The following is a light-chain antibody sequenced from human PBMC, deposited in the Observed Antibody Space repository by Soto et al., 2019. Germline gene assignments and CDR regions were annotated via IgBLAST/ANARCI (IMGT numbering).Light chain of an antibody. J-gene: IGLJ1*01. CDR2: GVK. Sequence: QSTLTQPASVSGSPGQSITISCTGSGRDIGAYDYVSWYQQHPGKAPKLLIYGVKNRPSGVSYRFSASKSAFTASLTSSGLQAEDEAHYYCSSYITSYFYDFGPGTKVTVL. CDR1: GRDIGAYDY. V-gene: IGLV2-14*01. CDR3: SSYITSYFYD.